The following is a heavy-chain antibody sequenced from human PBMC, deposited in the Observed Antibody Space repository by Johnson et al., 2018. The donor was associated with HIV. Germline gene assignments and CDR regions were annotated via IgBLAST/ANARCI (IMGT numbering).Heavy chain of an antibody. D-gene: IGHD1-26*01. V-gene: IGHV3-66*01. CDR3: AREGRLGSYLGGVAFDI. Sequence: VQLVESGGTLIQPGGSLRLSCAVSGFTVSSNYMSWVRQAPGKGLEWVSTVYSGGDTYYAESVKGRFTISRDNSKNTLYLQMNSLRAEDTAVYYCAREGRLGSYLGGVAFDILGQGTMVTVSS. CDR1: GFTVSSNY. CDR2: VYSGGDT. J-gene: IGHJ3*02.